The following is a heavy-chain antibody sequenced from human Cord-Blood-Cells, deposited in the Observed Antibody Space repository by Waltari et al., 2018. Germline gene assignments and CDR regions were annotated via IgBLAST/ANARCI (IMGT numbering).Heavy chain of an antibody. J-gene: IGHJ4*02. CDR1: GYTFTSYD. Sequence: QVQLVQSGAEVKKPGASMKVSCKASGYTFTSYDITWVRQATGQGLEWMGWMNPNSGNTGYAQKFQGRVTMTRNTSISTAYMELSSLRSEDTAVYYCASYSGSYYYFDYWGQGTLVTVSS. V-gene: IGHV1-8*01. CDR2: MNPNSGNT. CDR3: ASYSGSYYYFDY. D-gene: IGHD1-26*01.